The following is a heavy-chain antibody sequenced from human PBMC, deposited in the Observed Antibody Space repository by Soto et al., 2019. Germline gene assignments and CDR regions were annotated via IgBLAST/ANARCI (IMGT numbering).Heavy chain of an antibody. CDR3: ARDYPDSSGWYDDAFDI. J-gene: IGHJ3*02. Sequence: GGSLRLSCAASGFTVSSNYMSWVRQAPGKGLEWVSVIYSGGSTYYADSVKGRFTISRDNSKNTLYLQMNSLRAEDTAVYYCARDYPDSSGWYDDAFDIWGQGTMVTVSS. D-gene: IGHD6-19*01. CDR2: IYSGGST. CDR1: GFTVSSNY. V-gene: IGHV3-66*01.